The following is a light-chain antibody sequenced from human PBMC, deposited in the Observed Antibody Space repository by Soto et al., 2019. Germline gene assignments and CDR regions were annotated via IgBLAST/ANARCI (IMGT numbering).Light chain of an antibody. CDR2: EVT. Sequence: QSALTQPASVSGSPGQSITISCTGTSGDIGSYNRVSWYQQHPGKAPKLIIYEVTDRPSGVSNRFSGSKFGNTASLTISGLQAEDEAEYYCSSYTNINTRACVFGTGTKVTVL. J-gene: IGLJ1*01. CDR1: SGDIGSYNR. V-gene: IGLV2-14*01. CDR3: SSYTNINTRACV.